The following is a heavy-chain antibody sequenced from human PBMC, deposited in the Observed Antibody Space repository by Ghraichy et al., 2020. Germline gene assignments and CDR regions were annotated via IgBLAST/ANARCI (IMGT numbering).Heavy chain of an antibody. CDR3: ARVAGTTKWLRDFDY. V-gene: IGHV4-34*01. D-gene: IGHD1-7*01. CDR1: GGSFSGYY. Sequence: SETLSLTCAVYGGSFSGYYWSWIRQPPGKGLEWIGEINHSGSTNYNPSLKSRVTISVDTSKNQFSLKLSSVTAADTAVYYCARVAGTTKWLRDFDYWGQGTLVTVSS. CDR2: INHSGST. J-gene: IGHJ4*02.